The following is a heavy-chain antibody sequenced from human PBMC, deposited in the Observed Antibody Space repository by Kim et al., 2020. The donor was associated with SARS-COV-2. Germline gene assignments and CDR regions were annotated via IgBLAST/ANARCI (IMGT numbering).Heavy chain of an antibody. Sequence: GGSLRLSCAASGFTFSSYAMSWVRQAPGKGLEWVSAISGSGGSTYYADSVKGRFTISRDNSKNTLYLQMNSLRAEDTAVYYCAKKSDSVVVPAASRKGSGMDVWGQGTTVTVSS. CDR1: GFTFSSYA. CDR3: AKKSDSVVVPAASRKGSGMDV. CDR2: ISGSGGST. D-gene: IGHD2-2*01. J-gene: IGHJ6*02. V-gene: IGHV3-23*01.